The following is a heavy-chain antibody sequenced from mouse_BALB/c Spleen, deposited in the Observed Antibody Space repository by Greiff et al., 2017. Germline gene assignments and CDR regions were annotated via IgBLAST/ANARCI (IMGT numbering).Heavy chain of an antibody. D-gene: IGHD2-14*01. V-gene: IGHV1-5*01. CDR1: GYTFTSYW. Sequence: EVQLQQSGTVLARPGASVKMSCKASGYTFTSYWMHWVKQRPGQGLEWIGAIYPGNSDTSYNQKFKGKAKLTAVTSTSTAYMELSSLTNEDSAVYYCTRGGYRYDVSWFGDWGQGTLVTVSA. J-gene: IGHJ3*01. CDR3: TRGGYRYDVSWFGD. CDR2: IYPGNSDT.